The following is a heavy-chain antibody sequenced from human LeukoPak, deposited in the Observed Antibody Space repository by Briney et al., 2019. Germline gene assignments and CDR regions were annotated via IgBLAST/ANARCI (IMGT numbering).Heavy chain of an antibody. CDR3: AKGGFDY. J-gene: IGHJ4*02. V-gene: IGHV3-9*01. CDR1: GFTFSSYA. CDR2: ISWNSGSI. Sequence: GGSLRLSCAASGFTFSSYAMHWVRQAPGKGLEWVSGISWNSGSIGYADSVKGRFTISRDNAKNSLYLQMNSLRAEDTALYYCAKGGFDYWGQGTLVTVSS. D-gene: IGHD3-16*01.